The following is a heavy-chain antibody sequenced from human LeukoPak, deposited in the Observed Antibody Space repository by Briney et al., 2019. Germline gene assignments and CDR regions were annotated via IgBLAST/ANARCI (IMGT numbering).Heavy chain of an antibody. Sequence: PGGSLRLSCAASGFTFSSYSMNWVRQAPGKGLEWVSYISSSSSTIYYADSVKGRFTISRDNAKNSLYLQMNSLRAEDTAVYYCAREKGVLFLDCLLPPKTAYGGQGTLVTVS. CDR1: GFTFSSYS. D-gene: IGHD3/OR15-3a*01. CDR3: AREKGVLFLDCLLPPKTAY. V-gene: IGHV3-48*01. J-gene: IGHJ4*02. CDR2: ISSSSSTI.